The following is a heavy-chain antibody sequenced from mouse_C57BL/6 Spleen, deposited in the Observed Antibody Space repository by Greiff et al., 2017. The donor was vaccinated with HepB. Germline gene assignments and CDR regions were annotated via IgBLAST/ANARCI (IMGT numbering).Heavy chain of an antibody. CDR3: AFTTVVAEWYFDV. CDR1: GYTFTNYW. V-gene: IGHV1-63*01. D-gene: IGHD1-1*01. CDR2: IYPGGGYT. J-gene: IGHJ1*03. Sequence: QVQLQHSGAELVRPGTSVKMSCKASGYTFTNYWIGWAKQRPGHGLEWIGDIYPGGGYTNYNEKFKGKATLTADKSSSTAYMQFSSLTSEDSAIYYCAFTTVVAEWYFDVWGTGTTVTVSS.